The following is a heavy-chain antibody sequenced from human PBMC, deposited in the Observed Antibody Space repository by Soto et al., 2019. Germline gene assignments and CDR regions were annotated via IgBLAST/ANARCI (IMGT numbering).Heavy chain of an antibody. CDR3: ASGSYDILTGYYYYGMDV. CDR1: GGSISSSSYY. CDR2: IYYSGST. V-gene: IGHV4-39*01. Sequence: QLQLQESGPGLVKPSETLSLTCTVSGGSISSSSYYWGWIRQPPGKGLEWIGSIYYSGSTYYNPSLKSRVTISVDTSKNQFSLKLSSVTAADTAVYYCASGSYDILTGYYYYGMDVWGQGTKVTV. D-gene: IGHD3-9*01. J-gene: IGHJ6*02.